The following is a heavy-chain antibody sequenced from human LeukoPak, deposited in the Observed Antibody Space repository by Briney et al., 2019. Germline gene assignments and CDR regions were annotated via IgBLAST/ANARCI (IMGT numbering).Heavy chain of an antibody. D-gene: IGHD4-23*01. J-gene: IGHJ5*02. CDR2: ISAYNGNT. Sequence: ASVKVSCKASGYTFTSYGISWVRQAPGQGLEWMGWISAYNGNTNYAQKLQGRVTITTDESTSTAYMELSSLRSEDTAVYYCARQGDYGGWFDPWGQGTLVTVSS. V-gene: IGHV1-18*01. CDR3: ARQGDYGGWFDP. CDR1: GYTFTSYG.